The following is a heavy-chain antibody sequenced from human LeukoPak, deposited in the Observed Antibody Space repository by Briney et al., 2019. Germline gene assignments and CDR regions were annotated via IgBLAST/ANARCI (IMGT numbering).Heavy chain of an antibody. V-gene: IGHV4-59*08. D-gene: IGHD2-21*02. Sequence: SETLSLTCTVSGGAINSYHWTWIRQPPGKGLEWIASIYYIGSPKYNPSLESRVTISVDTSKNQFSLKLSSVTAADTAVYYCARLAYCGGDCYYYFDYWGQGTLVAVSS. CDR1: GGAINSYH. CDR2: IYYIGSP. J-gene: IGHJ4*02. CDR3: ARLAYCGGDCYYYFDY.